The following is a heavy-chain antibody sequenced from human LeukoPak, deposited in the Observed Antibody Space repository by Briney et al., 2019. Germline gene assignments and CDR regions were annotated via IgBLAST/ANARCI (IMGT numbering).Heavy chain of an antibody. CDR1: GYTFTSYG. CDR2: ISGYNGNT. V-gene: IGHV1-18*01. CDR3: ARPNYPGGSGSYGGTSWFDP. Sequence: ASVKVSCKASGYTFTSYGISWVRQAPGQGLEWMGWISGYNGNTNYAQKLQGRVTMTTDTSTSTAYMELRSLRSDDTAVYYCARPNYPGGSGSYGGTSWFDPWGQGTLVTVSS. D-gene: IGHD3-10*01. J-gene: IGHJ5*02.